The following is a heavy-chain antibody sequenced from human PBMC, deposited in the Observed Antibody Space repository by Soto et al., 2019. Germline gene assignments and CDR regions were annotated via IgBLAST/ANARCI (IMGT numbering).Heavy chain of an antibody. V-gene: IGHV4-59*01. Sequence: QVQLQESGPGLVKPSETLSLTCTVSGGSISSYYWSWIRQPPGKGLEWIGYIYYSGSTNYNPSLKSRVTISVDTSKNQFSLKLSSVTAADTAVYYCATTAMVKEVFDYWGQGTLVTVSS. CDR3: ATTAMVKEVFDY. CDR1: GGSISSYY. D-gene: IGHD5-18*01. CDR2: IYYSGST. J-gene: IGHJ4*02.